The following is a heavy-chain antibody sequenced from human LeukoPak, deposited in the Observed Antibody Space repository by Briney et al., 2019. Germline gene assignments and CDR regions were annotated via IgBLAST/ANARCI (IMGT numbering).Heavy chain of an antibody. CDR1: GFTFSNYW. J-gene: IGHJ4*02. Sequence: GGSLRLSCAASGFTFSNYWMHWVRQAPGKGLVWVSRINSDGSSTSYADSVKGRFTISRDNAKNTLYLQMNSLRAEDTAVYYCAREHRKEGATVGYWGQGTLVTVSS. CDR2: INSDGSST. CDR3: AREHRKEGATVGY. D-gene: IGHD1-26*01. V-gene: IGHV3-74*01.